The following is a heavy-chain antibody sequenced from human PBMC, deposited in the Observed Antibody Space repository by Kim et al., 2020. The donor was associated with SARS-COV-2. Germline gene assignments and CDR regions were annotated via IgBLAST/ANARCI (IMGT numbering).Heavy chain of an antibody. V-gene: IGHV2-5*02. CDR3: SHRQGGLGWVGELFSGNNWFDP. D-gene: IGHD3-10*01. J-gene: IGHJ5*02. Sequence: SGPTLVNPTQTLTLTCTFSGFSLSTSGVGVGWIRQPPGKALEWLALIYWDDDKRYSPSLKSRLTITKDTSKNQVVLTMTNMDPVDTATYYCSHRQGGLGWVGELFSGNNWFDPWGHGTLVTVSS. CDR2: IYWDDDK. CDR1: GFSLSTSGVG.